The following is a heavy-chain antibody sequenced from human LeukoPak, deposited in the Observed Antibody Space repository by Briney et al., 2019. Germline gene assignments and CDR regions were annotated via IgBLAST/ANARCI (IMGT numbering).Heavy chain of an antibody. Sequence: ASVKVSCKASGYTFTGYYMHWVRQAPGQGLEWMGWINPNSGSTNYAQKFQGRVTMTRDTSISTAYMELSRLRSDDTAVYYCARTNGERITIFGVVTSYYYYMDVWGKGTTVTVSS. CDR2: INPNSGST. V-gene: IGHV1-2*02. J-gene: IGHJ6*03. D-gene: IGHD3-3*01. CDR1: GYTFTGYY. CDR3: ARTNGERITIFGVVTSYYYYMDV.